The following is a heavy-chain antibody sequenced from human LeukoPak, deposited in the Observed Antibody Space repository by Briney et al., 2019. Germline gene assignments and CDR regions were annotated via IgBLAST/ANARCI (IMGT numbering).Heavy chain of an antibody. CDR2: IYYSGST. CDR1: GGSISSSSYY. Sequence: SETLSLTRTVSGGSISSSSYYWGWIRQPPGKGLERIGSIYYSGSTYYNPSLKSRVTISVDTSKNQFSLKLSSVTAADTAVYYCASQTRYQLLYWDYWGQGTLVTVSS. D-gene: IGHD2-2*02. V-gene: IGHV4-39*01. J-gene: IGHJ4*02. CDR3: ASQTRYQLLYWDY.